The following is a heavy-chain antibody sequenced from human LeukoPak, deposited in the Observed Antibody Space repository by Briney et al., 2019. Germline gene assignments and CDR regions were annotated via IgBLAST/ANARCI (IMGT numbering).Heavy chain of an antibody. Sequence: GESLKISCKGSGYIFTSYWIGWVRQAPGQGLEWMGIINPSGGSTSYAQKFQGRVTMTRDTSTSTVYMELSSLRSEDTAVYYCARGATYYYDSSGYSFDYWGQGTLVTVSS. CDR2: INPSGGST. CDR3: ARGATYYYDSSGYSFDY. J-gene: IGHJ4*02. V-gene: IGHV1-46*01. CDR1: GYIFTSYW. D-gene: IGHD3-22*01.